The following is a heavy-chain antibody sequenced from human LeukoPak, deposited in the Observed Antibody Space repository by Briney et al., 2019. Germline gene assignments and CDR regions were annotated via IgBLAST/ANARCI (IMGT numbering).Heavy chain of an antibody. CDR2: INPNSGGT. J-gene: IGHJ4*02. CDR3: ARALWRGSYLY. D-gene: IGHD1-26*01. V-gene: IGHV1-8*02. Sequence: GASVKVSCKASGYTFTSYGISWVRQAPGQGLEWMGRINPNSGGTNYAQKFQGRVTMTRNTSISTAYMELSSLRSEDTAVYYCARALWRGSYLYWGQGTLVTVSS. CDR1: GYTFTSYG.